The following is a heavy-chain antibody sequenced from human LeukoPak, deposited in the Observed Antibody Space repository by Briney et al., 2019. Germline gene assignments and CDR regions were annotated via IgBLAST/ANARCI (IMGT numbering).Heavy chain of an antibody. D-gene: IGHD3-3*01. Sequence: GGSLILSCAASGFTFRNFAMAWVCQAPGKRLEWVSSITDTGEATGYTESVKGRFTISRDNSKNTLYLQMNSLRAEDTAVYYCARGGITIFGVVISYWGQGTLVTVSS. CDR1: GFTFRNFA. CDR3: ARGGITIFGVVISY. V-gene: IGHV3-23*01. J-gene: IGHJ4*02. CDR2: ITDTGEAT.